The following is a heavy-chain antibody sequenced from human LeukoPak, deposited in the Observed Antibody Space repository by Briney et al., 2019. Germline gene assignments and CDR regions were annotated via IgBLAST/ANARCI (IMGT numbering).Heavy chain of an antibody. CDR2: ISAYNGNT. CDR3: ARGYYGSGSYGDDAFDI. V-gene: IGHV1-18*04. D-gene: IGHD3-10*01. J-gene: IGHJ3*02. CDR1: GYTFTGYY. Sequence: ASVKVSCNASGYTFTGYYMHWVRQAPGQGLEWMGWISAYNGNTNYAQKLQGRVTMTTDTSTSTAYMELRSLRSDDTAVYYCARGYYGSGSYGDDAFDIWGQGTMVTVSS.